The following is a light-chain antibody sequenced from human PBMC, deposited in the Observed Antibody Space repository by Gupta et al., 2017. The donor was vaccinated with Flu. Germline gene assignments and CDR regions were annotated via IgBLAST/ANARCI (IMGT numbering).Light chain of an antibody. CDR3: AAWDDSLRGWV. CDR1: NSNIGSNY. V-gene: IGLV1-47*02. CDR2: SSI. J-gene: IGLJ3*02. Sequence: RVAISCSGDNSNIGSNYVYWFHQLSGTAPKLLIHSSIQRPSGVPDRFSASKSGTSASLAISGLRSEDEADYYCAAWDDSLRGWVFGGGTRLTVL.